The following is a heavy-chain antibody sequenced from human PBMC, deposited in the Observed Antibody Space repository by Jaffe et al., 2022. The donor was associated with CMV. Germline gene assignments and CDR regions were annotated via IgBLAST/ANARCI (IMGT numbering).Heavy chain of an antibody. V-gene: IGHV3-74*01. Sequence: EVQLVESGGGLVQPGGSLRLSCAASGFTFSSYWMHWVRQAPGKGLVWVSRINSDGSSTSYADSVKGRFTISRDNAKNTLYLQMNSLRAEDTAVYYCAREPRDCGGDCYPEYFDYWGQGTLVTVSS. CDR2: INSDGSST. J-gene: IGHJ4*02. CDR3: AREPRDCGGDCYPEYFDY. D-gene: IGHD2-21*02. CDR1: GFTFSSYW.